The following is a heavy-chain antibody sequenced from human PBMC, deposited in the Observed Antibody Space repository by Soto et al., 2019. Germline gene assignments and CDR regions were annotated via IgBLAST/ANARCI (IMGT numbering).Heavy chain of an antibody. Sequence: GGSLRLSCAASGFTFSSYAMSWVRQAPGKGLECVSAISGSGGSTYYADSVKGRFTISRDNSKNTLYLQMNSLGAEDTAVYYCAKDSGRYCSSTSCYTFPYGMDVWGQGTTVTVSS. CDR2: ISGSGGST. CDR1: GFTFSSYA. CDR3: AKDSGRYCSSTSCYTFPYGMDV. D-gene: IGHD2-2*02. V-gene: IGHV3-23*01. J-gene: IGHJ6*02.